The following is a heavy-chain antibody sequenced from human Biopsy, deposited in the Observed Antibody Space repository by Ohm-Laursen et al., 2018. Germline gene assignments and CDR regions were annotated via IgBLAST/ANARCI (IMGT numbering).Heavy chain of an antibody. CDR1: GGSFSGYD. D-gene: IGHD4/OR15-4a*01. CDR2: FSHTGTT. Sequence: SDTLSLTCAVDGGSFSGYDWTWIRQPPGKGLEWVGEFSHTGTTIYNPSLKSRLTISVDNSKNHFSLRLTSVTAADTATYFCARGPYGDNAGAFDVWGQGTVVTVSS. V-gene: IGHV4-34*01. J-gene: IGHJ3*01. CDR3: ARGPYGDNAGAFDV.